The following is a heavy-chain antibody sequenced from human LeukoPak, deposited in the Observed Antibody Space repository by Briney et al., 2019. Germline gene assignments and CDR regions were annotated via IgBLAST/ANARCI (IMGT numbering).Heavy chain of an antibody. J-gene: IGHJ4*02. CDR1: GFTFSSYT. V-gene: IGHV3-23*01. Sequence: GGSLRLSCAASGFTFSSYTMSWVRHAPGKGLEWVSAISGSGGSTYYADSVKGRFTISRDNSKNTLYLQMNSLRAEDTAVYYCAKERDYGGNSWFDYWGQGTLVTVSS. CDR3: AKERDYGGNSWFDY. CDR2: ISGSGGST. D-gene: IGHD4-17*01.